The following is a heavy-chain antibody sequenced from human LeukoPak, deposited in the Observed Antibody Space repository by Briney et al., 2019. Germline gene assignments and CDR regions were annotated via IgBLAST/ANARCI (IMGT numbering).Heavy chain of an antibody. CDR3: ARHRSGYGFWSGRSNYYYYYGMDV. CDR2: IYPGDSDT. J-gene: IGHJ6*02. Sequence: KCGESLKISSQGSGYSFTSYWIGWVRQVPGKGLEWMGIIYPGDSDTRYSPSFQGQVTISADRSISTAYLQWSSLKASDTAMYYCARHRSGYGFWSGRSNYYYYYGMDVWGQGTTVTVSS. D-gene: IGHD3-3*01. V-gene: IGHV5-51*01. CDR1: GYSFTSYW.